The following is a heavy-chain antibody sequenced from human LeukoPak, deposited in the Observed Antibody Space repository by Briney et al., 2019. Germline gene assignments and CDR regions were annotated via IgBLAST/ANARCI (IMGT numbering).Heavy chain of an antibody. J-gene: IGHJ6*03. Sequence: PGGSLRLSCAASGFTFSRNSMNWVRQAPGKVLEWVSSISTSSSYIYYADSVKGRFTISRDNAKNSLYLQMNSLRAEDTAVYYCARDRSSSYMDVWGKGTTVTVSS. V-gene: IGHV3-21*01. CDR2: ISTSSSYI. D-gene: IGHD6-6*01. CDR1: GFTFSRNS. CDR3: ARDRSSSYMDV.